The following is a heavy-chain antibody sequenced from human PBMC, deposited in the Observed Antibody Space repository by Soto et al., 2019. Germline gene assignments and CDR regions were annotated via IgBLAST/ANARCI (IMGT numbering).Heavy chain of an antibody. J-gene: IGHJ4*02. CDR3: AKDLERYFDWSKFDY. V-gene: IGHV3-30*18. Sequence: PGGSLRLSCAASGFTFSSYGMHWVRQAPGKGLEWVAVISYDGSNKYYADSVKGRFTISRDNSKNTLYLQMNSLRAEDTAVYYCAKDLERYFDWSKFDYWGQGTLVTVSS. CDR2: ISYDGSNK. CDR1: GFTFSSYG. D-gene: IGHD3-9*01.